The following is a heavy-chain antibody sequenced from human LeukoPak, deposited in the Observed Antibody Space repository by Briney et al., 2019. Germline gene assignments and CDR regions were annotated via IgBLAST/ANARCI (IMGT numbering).Heavy chain of an antibody. D-gene: IGHD2-2*02. CDR1: GGSFSGYY. J-gene: IGHJ5*02. CDR2: INHSGST. V-gene: IGHV4-34*01. Sequence: PSETLSLTCAVYGGSFSGYYWSWIRQPPGKGLERIGEINHSGSTNYNPSLKSRVTISVDTSKNQFSLKLSSVTAADTAVYYCARSYVDCSSTSCYTGAPGWFDPWGQGTLVTVSS. CDR3: ARSYVDCSSTSCYTGAPGWFDP.